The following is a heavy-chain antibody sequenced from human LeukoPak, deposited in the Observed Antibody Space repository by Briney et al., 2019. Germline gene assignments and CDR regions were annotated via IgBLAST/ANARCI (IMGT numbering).Heavy chain of an antibody. V-gene: IGHV4-34*01. CDR3: ASRRVGATGQNWFDP. D-gene: IGHD5-12*01. J-gene: IGHJ5*02. CDR2: INHSGST. Sequence: SETLSLTCAVYGGSFSDYNWSLIRQPPGKGLEWIGEINHSGSTNYNPSLKSRVTISVDTSKNQFSLKLSSVIAAATAVYYCASRRVGATGQNWFDPWGQGTLVTVSS. CDR1: GGSFSDYN.